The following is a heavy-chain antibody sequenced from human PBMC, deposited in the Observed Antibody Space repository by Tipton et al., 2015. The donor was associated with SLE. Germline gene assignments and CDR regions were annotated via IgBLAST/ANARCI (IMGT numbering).Heavy chain of an antibody. CDR2: ISWNSGSI. CDR3: AKDFRQGYYYYGMDV. V-gene: IGHV3-9*01. CDR1: GSTFDDYA. Sequence: SLRLSCAASGSTFDDYAMHWVRQAPGKGLEWVSGISWNSGSIGYADSVKGRFTISRDNAKNSLYLQMNSLRAEDTALYYCAKDFRQGYYYYGMDVWGQGTTVTVSS. J-gene: IGHJ6*02.